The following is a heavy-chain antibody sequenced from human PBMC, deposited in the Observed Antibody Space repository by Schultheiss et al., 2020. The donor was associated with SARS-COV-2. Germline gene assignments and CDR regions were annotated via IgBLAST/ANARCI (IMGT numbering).Heavy chain of an antibody. Sequence: GGSLRLSCAASGFAFSSDAMNWVRQAPGKGLEWVSYISSSGSTIYYADSVKGRFTISRDNAKNSLYLQMNSLRAEDTAVYYCAKTHRRSSWYGVYWGQGTLVTVSS. CDR1: GFAFSSDA. CDR2: ISSSGSTI. D-gene: IGHD6-13*01. J-gene: IGHJ4*02. CDR3: AKTHRRSSWYGVY. V-gene: IGHV3-48*04.